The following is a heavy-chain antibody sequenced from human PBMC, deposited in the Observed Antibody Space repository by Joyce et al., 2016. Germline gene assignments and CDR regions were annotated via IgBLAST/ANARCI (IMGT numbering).Heavy chain of an antibody. Sequence: EVQLVESGGGLVRPGGSLRLSCAASGFTFSSYSMNWVRQAPGKGLEWVSFISSNRNYIYYAESVKGRFTISRDNAKSSLFLQMDSLRAEDTAVYYCARNSAPHASTYYGLDVWGQGTTVTVSS. CDR2: ISSNRNYI. CDR3: ARNSAPHASTYYGLDV. J-gene: IGHJ6*02. V-gene: IGHV3-21*01. D-gene: IGHD5/OR15-5a*01. CDR1: GFTFSSYS.